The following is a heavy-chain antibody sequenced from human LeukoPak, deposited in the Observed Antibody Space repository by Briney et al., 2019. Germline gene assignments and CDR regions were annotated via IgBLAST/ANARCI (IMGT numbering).Heavy chain of an antibody. J-gene: IGHJ3*02. Sequence: ASVKVSCKASGYTFTAYYMHWVRQAPGQGLEWMGWINPKSGGTNYAQKFQGRATMTRDTSISTAYMELSRLRSDDTAVYYCARDVYSYGTAGAFDIWGQGTMVTVSS. D-gene: IGHD5-18*01. CDR1: GYTFTAYY. CDR3: ARDVYSYGTAGAFDI. V-gene: IGHV1-2*02. CDR2: INPKSGGT.